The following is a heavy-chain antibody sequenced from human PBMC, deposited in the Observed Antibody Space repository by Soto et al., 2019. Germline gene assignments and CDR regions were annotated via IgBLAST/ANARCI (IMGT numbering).Heavy chain of an antibody. CDR3: TTIGFSYGYS. J-gene: IGHJ5*02. V-gene: IGHV3-15*01. D-gene: IGHD5-18*01. Sequence: LRLSFAAYGFTSSNAWMSWVGQAPGQGLEWVGRTKNKSNGATTHYTAPVTGRFTTSRDHSENTLYLQMNSLKTEDTAVYYCTTIGFSYGYSWGQGTLVTVSS. CDR2: TKNKSNGATT. CDR1: GFTSSNAW.